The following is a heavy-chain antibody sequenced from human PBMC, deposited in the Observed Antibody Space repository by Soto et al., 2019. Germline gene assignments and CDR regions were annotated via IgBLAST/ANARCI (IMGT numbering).Heavy chain of an antibody. CDR2: IYYTGSS. CDR1: GTSTSSGAFY. CDR3: AAXVRGVTMKQYHGKDV. J-gene: IGHJ6*02. V-gene: IGHV4-31*03. Sequence: QVQLQESGPGLVKPAQTLSLTCSVSGTSTSSGAFYWNWIRQHPGKGLEWIGDIYYTGSSNYNPSLKNRVTISLDTSKNQFFLKLSDMTAADTAVYYXAAXVRGVTMKQYHGKDVWGPGTTVNVSS. D-gene: IGHD3-10*01.